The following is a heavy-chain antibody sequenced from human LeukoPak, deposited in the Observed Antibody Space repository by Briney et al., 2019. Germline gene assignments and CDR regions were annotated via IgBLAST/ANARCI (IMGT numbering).Heavy chain of an antibody. CDR3: ARETYDILTGYYTD. Sequence: PGGSLRLSCAASGFTFSSCWMSWVRQAPGKGLEWVANIKQDGSEKYYVDSVKGRFTISRDNAKNSLYLQMNSLRAEDTAVYYCARETYDILTGYYTDWGQGTLVTVSS. D-gene: IGHD3-9*01. J-gene: IGHJ4*02. CDR1: GFTFSSCW. V-gene: IGHV3-7*01. CDR2: IKQDGSEK.